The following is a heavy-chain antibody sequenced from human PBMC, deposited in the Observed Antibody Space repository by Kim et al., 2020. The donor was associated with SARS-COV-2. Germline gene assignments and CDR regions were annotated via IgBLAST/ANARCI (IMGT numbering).Heavy chain of an antibody. D-gene: IGHD3-9*01. CDR3: TXLXRYFDWLAVKYYXXXXXV. CDR2: IKSKTDGGTT. Sequence: GGSLRLSCAASGFTFSNAWMSWVRQAPGKGLEWVGRIKSKTDGGTTDYAAPVKGXXTISRDDSKNXXYLQMNSLKTEDTAVYYCTXLXRYFDWLAVKYYXXXXXVWGXXXTVTVSS. J-gene: IGHJ6*02. V-gene: IGHV3-15*01. CDR1: GFTFSNAW.